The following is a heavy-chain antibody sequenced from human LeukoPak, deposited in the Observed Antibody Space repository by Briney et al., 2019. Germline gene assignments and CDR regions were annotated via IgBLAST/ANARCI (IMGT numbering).Heavy chain of an antibody. CDR3: AKDGGLWVSAHWGDS. D-gene: IGHD7-27*01. V-gene: IGHV3-23*01. Sequence: GGSLRLSCTASGFTFSSYTMTWVRQAPGKGLKWVSTITTGDGNTFYADSVKGRFTVSRDDSKNTLYLQMNSLRAEDTAVYYCAKDGGLWVSAHWGDSWGRGTLVTVSS. CDR1: GFTFSSYT. J-gene: IGHJ4*02. CDR2: ITTGDGNT.